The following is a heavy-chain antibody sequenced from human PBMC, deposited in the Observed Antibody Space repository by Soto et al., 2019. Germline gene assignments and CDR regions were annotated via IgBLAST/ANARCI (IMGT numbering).Heavy chain of an antibody. V-gene: IGHV4-39*07. CDR2: INHSGST. D-gene: IGHD5-12*01. Sequence: PSETLSLTCTVSGGSVSSGSYYWSWIRQPPGKGLEWIGEINHSGSTNYNPSLKSRVTISVDTSKNQFSLKLSSVTAADTAVYYCARERDGYNYGLDYWGQGTLVTVSS. J-gene: IGHJ4*02. CDR1: GGSVSSGSYY. CDR3: ARERDGYNYGLDY.